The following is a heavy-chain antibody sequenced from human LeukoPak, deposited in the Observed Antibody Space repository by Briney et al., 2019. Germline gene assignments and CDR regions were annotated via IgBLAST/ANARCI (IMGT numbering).Heavy chain of an antibody. CDR2: IRSRAYGGTI. CDR3: TRGPIQLWIHNAMDV. J-gene: IGHJ6*02. V-gene: IGHV3-49*04. Sequence: GGSLRLSCTTSGFTFGDYAMSWVRQAPGKGLEWVGFIRSRAYGGTIEYAASVKGRFTISRDDSKSIAYLQMNSLKIEDTALYYCTRGPIQLWIHNAMDVWGQGTTVTVSS. D-gene: IGHD5-18*01. CDR1: GFTFGDYA.